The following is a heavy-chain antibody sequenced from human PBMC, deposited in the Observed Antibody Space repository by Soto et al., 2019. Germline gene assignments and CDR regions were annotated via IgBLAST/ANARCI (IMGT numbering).Heavy chain of an antibody. CDR1: GYTFTSYG. Sequence: ASVKVSRKASGYTFTSYGISWVRQAPGQRLEWMGWISAYNGNTNYAQKLQGRVTMTTDTSTSTAYMELRSLRSDDTAVYYCARTLGYCSGGSCNLIYFDYWGQGTLVTVSS. J-gene: IGHJ4*02. CDR2: ISAYNGNT. D-gene: IGHD2-15*01. V-gene: IGHV1-18*01. CDR3: ARTLGYCSGGSCNLIYFDY.